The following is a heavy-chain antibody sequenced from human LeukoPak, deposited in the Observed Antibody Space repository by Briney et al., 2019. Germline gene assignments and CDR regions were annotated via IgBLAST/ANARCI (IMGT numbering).Heavy chain of an antibody. CDR3: ARAPGVVRGVPYYYFDY. V-gene: IGHV3-21*01. J-gene: IGHJ4*02. CDR1: GFTFSSYS. Sequence: GGSLRLSCAASGFTFSSYSMNWVRQAPGKGLEWVPSISSSSSYIYYADSVKGRFTISRDNAKNSLYLQMNSLRAEDTAVYYCARAPGVVRGVPYYYFDYWGQGTLVTVSS. CDR2: ISSSSSYI. D-gene: IGHD3-10*01.